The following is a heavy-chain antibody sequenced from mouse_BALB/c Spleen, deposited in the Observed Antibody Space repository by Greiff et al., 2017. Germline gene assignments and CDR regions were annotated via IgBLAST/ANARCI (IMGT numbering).Heavy chain of an antibody. CDR3: ARGYYEYDYWYMDD. CDR1: GFSLTSYG. CDR2: IWAGGST. J-gene: IGHJ1*01. Sequence: VQLQESGPGLVAPSQSLSITCTVSGFSLTSYGVHWVRQPPGKGLEWLGVIWAGGSTNYNSAVMSRLCISKDNSKSQVFLKMNSLQTDDTAMYYCARGYYEYDYWYMDDWGAGTTVTVSA. D-gene: IGHD2-4*01. V-gene: IGHV2-9*02.